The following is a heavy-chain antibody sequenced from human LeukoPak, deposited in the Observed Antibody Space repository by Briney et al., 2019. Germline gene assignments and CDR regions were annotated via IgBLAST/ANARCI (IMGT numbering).Heavy chain of an antibody. D-gene: IGHD3-10*01. CDR2: ISSSGGTM. Sequence: GGSLRLSCAASGFTFSDYYMSWIRQAPGKGLEWVSYISSSGGTMYYADSVKGRFTISRDNAKKSLSLQMNSLRAEDTAVYYCARDNGGLYQSRDYYYMGVWGKGTTVTVSS. J-gene: IGHJ6*03. V-gene: IGHV3-11*04. CDR3: ARDNGGLYQSRDYYYMGV. CDR1: GFTFSDYY.